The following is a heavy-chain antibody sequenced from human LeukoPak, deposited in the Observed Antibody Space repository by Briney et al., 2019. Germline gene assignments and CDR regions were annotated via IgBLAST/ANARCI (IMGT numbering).Heavy chain of an antibody. V-gene: IGHV3-30*18. CDR3: AKDHYMTTVWYYYGMDV. D-gene: IGHD4-11*01. J-gene: IGHJ6*02. CDR1: GFTFSSYG. CDR2: ISYDGSNK. Sequence: GGSLRLSCAASGFTFSSYGMPWVRQAPGKGLEWVAVISYDGSNKYYADSVRGRFTISRDNSKNTLYLQMNSLRAEDTAVYYCAKDHYMTTVWYYYGMDVWGQGTTVTVSS.